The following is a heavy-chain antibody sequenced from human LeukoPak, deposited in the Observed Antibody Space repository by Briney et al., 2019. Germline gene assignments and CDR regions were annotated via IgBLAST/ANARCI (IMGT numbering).Heavy chain of an antibody. D-gene: IGHD5-18*01. V-gene: IGHV3-23*01. J-gene: IGHJ4*02. CDR3: AKQTAVEGGYYHY. Sequence: GESLRLSCIGSGLNLSSYGMSWVRQAPGEGLEWVSSSSGSGGSTYYADSVKGRFTISRDSSENTLYLKMSSLRVEDTAVYFCAKQTAVEGGYYHYWGQGTLVTVSS. CDR2: SSGSGGST. CDR1: GLNLSSYG.